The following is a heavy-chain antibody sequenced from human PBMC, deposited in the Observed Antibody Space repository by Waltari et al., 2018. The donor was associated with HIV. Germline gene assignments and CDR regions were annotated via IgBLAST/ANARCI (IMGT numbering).Heavy chain of an antibody. CDR1: GFAFSSYG. CDR2: ISYYGSNK. D-gene: IGHD3-10*01. V-gene: IGHV3-30*18. J-gene: IGHJ4*02. CDR3: AKDDYGSGE. Sequence: QVQLVESGGGVVQPGRSLRLSCAASGFAFSSYGMHWVRQAPGKGLEWVAVISYYGSNKYYADSVKGRFTISRDNSKNTLYLQMNSLRAEDTAVYYCAKDDYGSGEWGQGTLVTVSS.